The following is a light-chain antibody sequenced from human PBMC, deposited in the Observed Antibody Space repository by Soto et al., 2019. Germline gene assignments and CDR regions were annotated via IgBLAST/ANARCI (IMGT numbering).Light chain of an antibody. CDR3: QQYNSYSAT. V-gene: IGKV1-5*01. CDR2: DAS. J-gene: IGKJ1*01. CDR1: QSISSW. Sequence: DIQMTQSPSTLSASVGDRVTITCRASQSISSWLAWYQQKPGKAPKLLIYDASSLQSGVPSSFSGSGSGTEFTPSISSLQPDDFATYYCQQYNSYSATVGQGTKVEIK.